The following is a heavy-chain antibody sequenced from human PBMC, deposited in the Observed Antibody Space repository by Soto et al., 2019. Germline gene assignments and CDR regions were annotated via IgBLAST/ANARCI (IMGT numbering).Heavy chain of an antibody. J-gene: IGHJ6*02. V-gene: IGHV3-33*01. CDR3: ARGRRITMVRGVEILTYYYYGMDV. CDR1: GFTFSSYG. D-gene: IGHD3-10*01. Sequence: QVQLVESGGGVVQPGRSLRLSCAASGFTFSSYGMHWVRQAPGKGLEWVAVIWYDGSNKYYADSVKGRFTISRDNSKNTLYLQMNSLRAEDTAVYYCARGRRITMVRGVEILTYYYYGMDVWGQGTTVTVSS. CDR2: IWYDGSNK.